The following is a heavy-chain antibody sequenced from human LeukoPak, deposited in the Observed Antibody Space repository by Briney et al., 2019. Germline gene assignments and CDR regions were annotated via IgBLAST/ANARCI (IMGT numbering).Heavy chain of an antibody. Sequence: PSETLSLTCAVSGGSISSGGYSWSWIRQPPGKGLEWIGYIYHSGSTYYNPSLKGRVTISVDRSKNQFSLKLSSVTAADTAVYYCARGPTYYYDSSGYDYWGQGTLVTVSS. J-gene: IGHJ4*02. V-gene: IGHV4-30-2*01. D-gene: IGHD3-22*01. CDR3: ARGPTYYYDSSGYDY. CDR2: IYHSGST. CDR1: GGSISSGGYS.